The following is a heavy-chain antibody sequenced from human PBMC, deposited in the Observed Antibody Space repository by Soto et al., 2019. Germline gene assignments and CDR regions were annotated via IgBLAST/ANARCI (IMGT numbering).Heavy chain of an antibody. CDR2: IYCDVDK. D-gene: IGHD2-21*02. J-gene: IGHJ6*02. V-gene: IGHV2-5*02. CDR3: VHSRCGGDCLRSYSSHYYYGMDV. Sequence: QITLKESGPTLVKPTQTLTLNFTFSGFSLNTGGQGVGWIRQPPGKALEWLARIYCDVDKRYSPSLQSRLRITKDRSNIQVVLTMTNMDPVDTATYYCVHSRCGGDCLRSYSSHYYYGMDVWGQGNTVTVSS. CDR1: GFSLNTGGQG.